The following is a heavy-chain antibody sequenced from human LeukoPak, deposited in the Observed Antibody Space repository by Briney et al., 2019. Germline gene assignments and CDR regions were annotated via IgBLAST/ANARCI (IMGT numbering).Heavy chain of an antibody. CDR2: IYYSWST. J-gene: IGHJ4*02. V-gene: IGHV4-39*07. Sequence: SETLSLTCTVSGGSISSSSYYWGWIRHPPGKGLEWIGSIYYSWSTYYNPSLKSRVTISVDTSKNQFSLKLSSVTAADTAVYYCARGFDYGDYWGQGTLVTVSS. CDR1: GGSISSSSYY. CDR3: ARGFDYGDY. D-gene: IGHD4-17*01.